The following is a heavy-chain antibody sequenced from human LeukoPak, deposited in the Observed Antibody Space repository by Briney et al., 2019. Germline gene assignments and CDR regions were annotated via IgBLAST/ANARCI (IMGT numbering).Heavy chain of an antibody. Sequence: PGGSLRLSCAASGFIFSNYAMSWVRQVPGRGLEWVSTISSRGDSTYVADSVKGRFTISRDNSKNSLYLQMNTVRAEDTAVYDCVKGPRPDITVAHTVENWGQGTLVTVSS. V-gene: IGHV3-23*01. CDR3: VKGPRPDITVAHTVEN. CDR2: ISSRGDST. J-gene: IGHJ4*02. D-gene: IGHD6-19*01. CDR1: GFIFSNYA.